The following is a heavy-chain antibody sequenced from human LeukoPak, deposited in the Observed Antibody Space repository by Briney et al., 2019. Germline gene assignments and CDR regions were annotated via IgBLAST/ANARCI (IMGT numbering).Heavy chain of an antibody. Sequence: PGGSLRLSCAGSGFTLSNYGMSWVRQAPGKGLEWVSSISGSGFNTFYSDSVKGRFTISRDNSKNTLYLQMNSLRAEDTAVYYCAKLRSSGWDCFDYWGQGTLVTVSS. J-gene: IGHJ4*02. D-gene: IGHD6-19*01. CDR3: AKLRSSGWDCFDY. V-gene: IGHV3-23*01. CDR2: ISGSGFNT. CDR1: GFTLSNYG.